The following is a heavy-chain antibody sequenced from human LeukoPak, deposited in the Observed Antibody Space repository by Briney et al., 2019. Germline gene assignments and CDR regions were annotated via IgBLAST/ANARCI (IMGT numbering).Heavy chain of an antibody. Sequence: GGSLRLSCTVSGFTLSSYEMSWIRQAPGKGLEWVSSIDYDGGSGHYADSVKGRFTISRDNSKNTLYLQMNSLRVEDTAVYYRARDAGYYIYFYFMDVWGKGTTVTVSS. V-gene: IGHV3-23*01. J-gene: IGHJ6*03. CDR1: GFTLSSYE. CDR3: ARDAGYYIYFYFMDV. D-gene: IGHD3-9*01. CDR2: IDYDGGSG.